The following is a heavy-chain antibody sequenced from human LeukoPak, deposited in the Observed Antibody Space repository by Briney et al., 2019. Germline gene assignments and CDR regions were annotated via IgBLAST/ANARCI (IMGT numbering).Heavy chain of an antibody. CDR2: ISGSGGST. V-gene: IGHV3-23*01. CDR3: AKFIGSKMWWFANWFDP. Sequence: PGGSLRLSCAASGFTFSSYAMSWVRQAPGKGLEWVSAISGSGGSTYYADSVKGRFTISRDNSKNTLYLQMNSLRAEDTAVYYCAKFIGSKMWWFANWFDPWGQGTLVTVSS. CDR1: GFTFSSYA. J-gene: IGHJ5*02. D-gene: IGHD2-21*01.